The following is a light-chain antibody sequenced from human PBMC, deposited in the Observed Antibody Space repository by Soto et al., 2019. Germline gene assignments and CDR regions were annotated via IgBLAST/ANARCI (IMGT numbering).Light chain of an antibody. CDR1: QSITNY. CDR2: AAS. Sequence: DIQMTQSPSALSASVGDRVTITCRASQSITNYLNWYQQKPGKAPKLLIFAASSLQSGVPSRFSGSGSGTDFTLTISSLQVEDFATYYCQQSYSTPYTFGQGTKLEIK. V-gene: IGKV1-39*01. CDR3: QQSYSTPYT. J-gene: IGKJ2*01.